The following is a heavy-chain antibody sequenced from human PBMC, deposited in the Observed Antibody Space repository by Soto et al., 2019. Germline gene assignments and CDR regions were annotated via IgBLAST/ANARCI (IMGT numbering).Heavy chain of an antibody. CDR1: GGSIISSSYY. CDR3: ARHVYHRDYEWEVGWYYYPGMDV. CDR2: IYYSGST. D-gene: IGHD4-17*01. J-gene: IGHJ6*02. V-gene: IGHV4-39*01. Sequence: SETLSLTCTVCGGSIISSSYYLGLIRQPPGKGLEWIGSIYYSGSTYYNPSLKSRVTISVDTSKNQFSLKLSSVTAADTAVYHCARHVYHRDYEWEVGWYYYPGMDVWGQGTTVTVSS.